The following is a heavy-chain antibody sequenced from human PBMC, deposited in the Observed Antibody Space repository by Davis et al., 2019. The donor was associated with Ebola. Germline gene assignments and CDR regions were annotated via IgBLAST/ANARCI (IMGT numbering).Heavy chain of an antibody. V-gene: IGHV5-51*01. CDR3: ARGTSLARNFDY. J-gene: IGHJ4*02. CDR2: IYSGDSDT. D-gene: IGHD3-3*02. CDR1: GYTFTKYW. Sequence: GESLKISCQGSGYTFTKYWIAWVRQMPGKGPEWMGIIYSGDSDTRYSPSFQGQVTISADESFSTAYLQWSSLKASDTAMYYCARGTSLARNFDYWGQGTLVTVSS.